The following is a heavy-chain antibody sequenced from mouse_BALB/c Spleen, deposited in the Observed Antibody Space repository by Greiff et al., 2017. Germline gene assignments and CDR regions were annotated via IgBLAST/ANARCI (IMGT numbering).Heavy chain of an antibody. J-gene: IGHJ4*01. Sequence: EVKLMESGPELVKPGASMKISCKASGYSFTGYTMNWVKQSHGKNLEWIGLINPYNGGTSYNQKFKGKATLTVDKSSSTAYMELLSLTSEDSAVYYCARRRQLGSPYAMDYWGQGTSVTVSS. CDR1: GYSFTGYT. CDR2: INPYNGGT. CDR3: ARRRQLGSPYAMDY. D-gene: IGHD3-2*01. V-gene: IGHV1-18*01.